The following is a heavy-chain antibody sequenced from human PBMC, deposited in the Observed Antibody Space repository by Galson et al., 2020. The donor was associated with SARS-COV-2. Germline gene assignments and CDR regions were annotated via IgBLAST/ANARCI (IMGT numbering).Heavy chain of an antibody. D-gene: IGHD3-9*01. V-gene: IGHV3-15*01. CDR2: IKSKTDGGTT. J-gene: IGHJ5*02. CDR3: ATDILASPGWEQNNWFYP. CDR1: GFTFSHAW. Sequence: LSLTCAASGFTFSHAWMSWVRQAPGKGLEWVGRIKSKTDGGTTNYAAPVRGRFTISRDDSKNTLYLQMNSLKTEDTAVYYCATDILASPGWEQNNWFYPWGQGTLVTVSS.